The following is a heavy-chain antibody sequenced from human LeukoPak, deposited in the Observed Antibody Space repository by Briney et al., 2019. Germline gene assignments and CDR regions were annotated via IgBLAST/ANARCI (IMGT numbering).Heavy chain of an antibody. Sequence: GGSLRLSCAASRFTFSNYWMHWVRQAPGKGLVWVSRIYNDGSSTSYADSVKGRFTISRDNAKSALYLQMNSLRDEDTAVYYCARGGLRQQLVRGDHFDDWGQGTLATVSS. V-gene: IGHV3-74*01. CDR3: ARGGLRQQLVRGDHFDD. CDR2: IYNDGSST. CDR1: RFTFSNYW. D-gene: IGHD6-13*01. J-gene: IGHJ4*02.